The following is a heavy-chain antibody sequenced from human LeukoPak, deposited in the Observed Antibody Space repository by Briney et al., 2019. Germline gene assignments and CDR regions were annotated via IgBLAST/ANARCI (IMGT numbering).Heavy chain of an antibody. Sequence: GGSLRLSCAASGFTFSSYWMSWVRQAPGKGLEWVANIKQDGSEKYYVDSVKGRFTISRDNAKNSLYLQMNSLRAEDTAVYYCATGLIVVVPAAIDYYYGMDVWGQGTTVTVSS. CDR2: IKQDGSEK. D-gene: IGHD2-2*02. CDR1: GFTFSSYW. V-gene: IGHV3-7*01. CDR3: ATGLIVVVPAAIDYYYGMDV. J-gene: IGHJ6*02.